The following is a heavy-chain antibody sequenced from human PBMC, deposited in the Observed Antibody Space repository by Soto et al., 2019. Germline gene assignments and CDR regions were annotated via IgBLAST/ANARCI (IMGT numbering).Heavy chain of an antibody. CDR1: GYSFTSYW. V-gene: IGHV5-51*01. J-gene: IGHJ6*03. CDR2: IYPGDSDT. D-gene: IGHD3-3*01. Sequence: LGESLKISCKGSGYSFTSYWIGWVRQMPGKGLEWMGIIYPGDSDTRYSPSFQGQVTISADKSISTAYLQWSSLKASDTAMYYCARLLNHYDFWSGYSRGGYYYYYMDVWGKGTTVTVSS. CDR3: ARLLNHYDFWSGYSRGGYYYYYMDV.